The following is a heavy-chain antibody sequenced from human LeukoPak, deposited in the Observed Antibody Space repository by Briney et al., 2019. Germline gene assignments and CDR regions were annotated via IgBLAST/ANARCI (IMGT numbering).Heavy chain of an antibody. Sequence: QPGGSLRLSCAASGFTFSSYSMSWVRQAPGKGLEWVSGISWNSGSIGYADSVKGRFTISRDNAKNSLYLQMNSLRAEGTALYYCAKDMSSGPSGPYYYYGMDVWGQGTTVTVSS. CDR2: ISWNSGSI. V-gene: IGHV3-9*01. CDR1: GFTFSSYS. D-gene: IGHD5-12*01. CDR3: AKDMSSGPSGPYYYYGMDV. J-gene: IGHJ6*02.